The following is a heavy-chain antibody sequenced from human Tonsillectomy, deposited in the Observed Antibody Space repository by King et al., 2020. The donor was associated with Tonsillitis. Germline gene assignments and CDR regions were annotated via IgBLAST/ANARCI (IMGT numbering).Heavy chain of an antibody. D-gene: IGHD6-19*01. V-gene: IGHV4-4*07. Sequence: QLQESGPGLVKPSETLSLTCTVSGGSISSYYWSWIRQPAGKGLEWIGRIYTSGSTNYNPSLKSRVTMSVDTSKNQFSLKLSSVTAADTAVYYCARGWGERSGWSPYPYYFDYWGQGTLVTVSS. CDR1: GGSISSYY. CDR2: IYTSGST. CDR3: ARGWGERSGWSPYPYYFDY. J-gene: IGHJ4*02.